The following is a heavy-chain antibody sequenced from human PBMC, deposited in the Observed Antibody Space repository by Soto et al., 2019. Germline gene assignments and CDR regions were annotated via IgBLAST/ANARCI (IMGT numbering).Heavy chain of an antibody. CDR3: ARVFGRFNS. D-gene: IGHD3-10*01. CDR2: IDGSGATK. J-gene: IGHJ4*02. Sequence: EVQLLESGGGLVQPGGSLRLSCGVSGFTFNDFEMNWVRQAPGKGPEWLAYIDGSGATKKYADSVRGRFTISRDNPNTSLFLQMSSLSAADTAIYYCARVFGRFNSWGQGTLVSFSS. V-gene: IGHV3-48*03. CDR1: GFTFNDFE.